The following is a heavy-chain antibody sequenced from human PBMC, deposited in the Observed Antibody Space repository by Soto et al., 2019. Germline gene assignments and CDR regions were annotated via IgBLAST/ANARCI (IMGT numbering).Heavy chain of an antibody. CDR2: ISGSGDST. D-gene: IGHD2-15*01. CDR3: ARRGTAWYFDY. Sequence: PGGSLRLSCAASGFSFSSYAMNWVRQAPGKGLEWVSVISGSGDSTYYADSVKGRFTISRDNSKNTLYLQMISLRAEDTAVYYCARRGTAWYFDYWGQGTLVTVSS. CDR1: GFSFSSYA. J-gene: IGHJ4*02. V-gene: IGHV3-23*01.